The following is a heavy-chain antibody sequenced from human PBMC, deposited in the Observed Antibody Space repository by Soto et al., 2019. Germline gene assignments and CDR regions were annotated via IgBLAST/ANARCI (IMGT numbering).Heavy chain of an antibody. D-gene: IGHD1-26*01. CDR3: ARDLSGTGLDV. Sequence: QVQLHESGPGLVKPSETLSLTCNVSGASVGTYYWSWIRQSAGKGLEWIGRIYTTGGVAYNSVLKDRVTMSLDRSNNNLTLEMTSVTAADTAVYFCARDLSGTGLDVWGRGATVSVSS. V-gene: IGHV4-4*07. CDR1: GASVGTYY. J-gene: IGHJ6*02. CDR2: IYTTGGV.